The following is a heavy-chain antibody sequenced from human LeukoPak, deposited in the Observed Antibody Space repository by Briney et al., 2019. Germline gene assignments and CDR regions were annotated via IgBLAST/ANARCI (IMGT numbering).Heavy chain of an antibody. D-gene: IGHD3-10*01. CDR2: IYLGDSDT. CDR1: GYSFTSYW. V-gene: IGHV5-51*01. Sequence: GESLKISCKGPGYSFTSYWIGWVRQMPGKGLEWMGNIYLGDSDTKYSPSFQGQVTIPVDKSTSTAYLQWNSLKASDTAMYYCARRGYGSGSIGYFDSWGQGTLVTVSS. J-gene: IGHJ4*02. CDR3: ARRGYGSGSIGYFDS.